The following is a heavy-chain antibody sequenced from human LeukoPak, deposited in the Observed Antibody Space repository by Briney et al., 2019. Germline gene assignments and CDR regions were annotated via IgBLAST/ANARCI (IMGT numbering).Heavy chain of an antibody. V-gene: IGHV3-30*02. CDR1: GFTFSSYG. J-gene: IGHJ4*02. CDR2: IRYDGSNK. Sequence: GGSLRLSCAASGFTFSSYGMHWVRQAPGKGLEWVAFIRYDGSNKYYADSVKGRFSISRDDSKNTLYLQMNSLRAEDTAVYYCAKDLGTVTTVTTYFDYWGQGTLVTVSS. D-gene: IGHD4-17*01. CDR3: AKDLGTVTTVTTYFDY.